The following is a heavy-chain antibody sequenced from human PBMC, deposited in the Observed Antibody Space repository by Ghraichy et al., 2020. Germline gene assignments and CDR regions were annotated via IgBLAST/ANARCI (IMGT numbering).Heavy chain of an antibody. J-gene: IGHJ6*02. CDR2: IYYSGST. Sequence: SETLSLTCTVSGGSISSGGYYWSWIRQHPGKGLEWIGYIYYSGSTYYNPSLKSRVTISVDTSKNQFSLKLSSVTAADTAVYYCARGNIVVVSKHYYYYYGMDVWGQGTTVTVSS. CDR3: ARGNIVVVSKHYYYYYGMDV. V-gene: IGHV4-31*03. D-gene: IGHD2-15*01. CDR1: GGSISSGGYY.